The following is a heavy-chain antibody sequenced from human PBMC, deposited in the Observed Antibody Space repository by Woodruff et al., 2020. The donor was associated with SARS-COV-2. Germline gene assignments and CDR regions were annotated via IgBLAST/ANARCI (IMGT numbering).Heavy chain of an antibody. CDR2: ITSSGSTI. Sequence: LEWVSYITSSGSTIYYADSVKGRFTISRDNAKNSLYLQMNSLRAEDTAVYYCARSGDGVDAFDIWGQGTMVTVSS. D-gene: IGHD4-17*01. J-gene: IGHJ3*02. CDR3: ARSGDGVDAFDI. V-gene: IGHV3-11*01.